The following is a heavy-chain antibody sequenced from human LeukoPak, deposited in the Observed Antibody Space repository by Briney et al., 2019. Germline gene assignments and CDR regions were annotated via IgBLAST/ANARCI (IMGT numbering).Heavy chain of an antibody. Sequence: PSQTLSLTCTVSGGFISSGSYSWSWIRQPAGKGLEWIGRVYISGSSNYNPSLKSRVTISVDTSKNQFFLKLSSVTAADTAVYYCAVGALDPDAFDIWGQGTMVTVSS. J-gene: IGHJ3*02. CDR1: GGFISSGSYS. D-gene: IGHD1-26*01. V-gene: IGHV4-61*02. CDR2: VYISGSS. CDR3: AVGALDPDAFDI.